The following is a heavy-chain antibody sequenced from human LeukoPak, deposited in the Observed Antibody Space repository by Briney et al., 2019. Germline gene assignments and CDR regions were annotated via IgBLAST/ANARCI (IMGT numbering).Heavy chain of an antibody. J-gene: IGHJ4*02. D-gene: IGHD3-3*01. CDR2: ISYDGSNK. V-gene: IGHV3-30*18. CDR3: AKTTFLEWLLLDY. Sequence: PGGSLRLSCAASGFTFSSYGMHWVRQAPGKGLEWVAVISYDGSNKYYADSVKGRFTISRDNSKNTLYLQMNSLRAEDTAAYYCAKTTFLEWLLLDYWGQGTLVTVSS. CDR1: GFTFSSYG.